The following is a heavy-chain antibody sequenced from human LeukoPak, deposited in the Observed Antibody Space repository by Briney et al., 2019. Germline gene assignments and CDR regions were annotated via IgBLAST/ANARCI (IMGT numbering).Heavy chain of an antibody. D-gene: IGHD5-18*01. CDR1: GFTFGSYS. Sequence: GGSLRLSCAASGFTFGSYSMNWVRQAPGKGLEWVSYISSSSSTIYYADSVKGRFTISRDNAKNSLYLQMNSLRAEDTAVYYCARGIQLAHFDIWGQGTMVTVSS. CDR2: ISSSSSTI. J-gene: IGHJ3*02. CDR3: ARGIQLAHFDI. V-gene: IGHV3-48*01.